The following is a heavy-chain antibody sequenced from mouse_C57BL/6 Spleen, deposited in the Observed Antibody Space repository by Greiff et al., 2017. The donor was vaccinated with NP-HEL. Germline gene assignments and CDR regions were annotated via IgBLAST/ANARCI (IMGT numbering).Heavy chain of an antibody. J-gene: IGHJ4*01. D-gene: IGHD4-1*01. CDR2: IDPSDSYT. CDR3: ARRSGTGYAMDY. Sequence: VQLQQPGAELVMPGASVKLSCKASGYTFTSYWMHWVKQRPGQGLEWIGEIDPSDSYTNYNQKFKGKSTLTVDKSSSTAYMQLSSLTSEDSAVYYCARRSGTGYAMDYWGQGTSVTVSS. V-gene: IGHV1-69*01. CDR1: GYTFTSYW.